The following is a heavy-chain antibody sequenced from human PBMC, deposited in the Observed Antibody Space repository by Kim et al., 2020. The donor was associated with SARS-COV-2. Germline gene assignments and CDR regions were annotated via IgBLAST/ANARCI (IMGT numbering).Heavy chain of an antibody. CDR3: ARDDILTGYYNFDY. Sequence: GGSLRLSCAASGFTFSSYWMSWVRRAPGKGLEWVANIKQDGSEKYYVDSVKGRFTISRDNAKNSLYLQMNSLRAEDTAVYYCARDDILTGYYNFDYWGQGTLVTVSS. J-gene: IGHJ4*02. CDR2: IKQDGSEK. V-gene: IGHV3-7*03. CDR1: GFTFSSYW. D-gene: IGHD3-9*01.